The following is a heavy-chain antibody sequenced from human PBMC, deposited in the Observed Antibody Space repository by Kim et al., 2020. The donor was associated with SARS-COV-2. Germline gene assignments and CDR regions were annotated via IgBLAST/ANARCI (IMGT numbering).Heavy chain of an antibody. CDR3: ATYCSGGSCYSVDPFDY. V-gene: IGHV4-4*02. CDR1: GGSISSSNW. J-gene: IGHJ4*02. Sequence: SETLSLICAVSGGSISSSNWWSWVRQPPGKGLEWIGEIYHSGSTNYNPSLKSRVTISVDKSKNQFSLKLSSVTAADTAVYYCATYCSGGSCYSVDPFDYWGQGTLVTVSS. CDR2: IYHSGST. D-gene: IGHD2-15*01.